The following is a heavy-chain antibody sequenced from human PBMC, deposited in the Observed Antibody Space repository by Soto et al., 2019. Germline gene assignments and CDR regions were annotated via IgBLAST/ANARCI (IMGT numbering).Heavy chain of an antibody. Sequence: QVHLQESGPGLVKPLETLSLTCAVSSGSISSNYWWTWVRQSPGKGLEWIGESDHSGSTNYNPSLKNRVTISVDKSKNQFSLKLTSVIAADTAVYFCAAVSGGCSRTTCQIDPWGQGTLVTVSS. V-gene: IGHV4-4*02. CDR2: SDHSGST. J-gene: IGHJ5*02. D-gene: IGHD2-2*01. CDR3: AAVSGGCSRTTCQIDP. CDR1: SGSISSNYW.